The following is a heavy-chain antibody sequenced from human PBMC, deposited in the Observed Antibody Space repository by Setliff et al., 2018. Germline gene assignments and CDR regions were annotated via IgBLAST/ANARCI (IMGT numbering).Heavy chain of an antibody. CDR1: GFTLSSYG. Sequence: SCAASGFTLSSYGIHWVRQAPGKGLEWVAVVWYGGSNEDYADSVMGRFTISRDDSKNTLYLQMNSLRAEDMAVYYCARVAGRGRYWYFDLWGRGTLVTVSS. CDR3: ARVAGRGRYWYFDL. J-gene: IGHJ2*01. CDR2: VWYGGSNE. V-gene: IGHV3-33*01.